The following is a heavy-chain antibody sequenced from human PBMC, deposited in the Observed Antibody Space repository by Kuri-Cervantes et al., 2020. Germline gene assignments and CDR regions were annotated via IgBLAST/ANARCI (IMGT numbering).Heavy chain of an antibody. D-gene: IGHD1-26*01. CDR2: IYYSGST. J-gene: IGHJ6*02. CDR1: GGSISSSSYY. CDR3: AREAVGATGGGGYYYYGMDV. Sequence: SETLSLTCTVSGGSISSSSYYWGWIRQPPGKGLEWIGSIYYSGSTYYNPSLKSRVTISVDTSKNQFSLKLSSVTAADTAVYYCAREAVGATGGGGYYYYGMDVWGQGTTVTVSS. V-gene: IGHV4-39*02.